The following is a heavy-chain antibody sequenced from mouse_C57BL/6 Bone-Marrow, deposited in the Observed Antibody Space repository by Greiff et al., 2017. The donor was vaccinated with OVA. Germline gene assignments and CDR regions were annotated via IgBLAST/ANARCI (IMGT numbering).Heavy chain of an antibody. V-gene: IGHV1-82*01. D-gene: IGHD2-10*02. Sequence: VQLQESGPELVKPGASVKISGKASGYAFSSSWMNWVKQRPGKGLEWIGRIYPGDGDTNYNGKVKGKATLTADKSSSTAYMQLSSLTSEDSAVYFCARLNSIIYWGQGTTLTVSS. CDR1: GYAFSSSW. CDR3: ARLNSIIY. CDR2: IYPGDGDT. J-gene: IGHJ2*01.